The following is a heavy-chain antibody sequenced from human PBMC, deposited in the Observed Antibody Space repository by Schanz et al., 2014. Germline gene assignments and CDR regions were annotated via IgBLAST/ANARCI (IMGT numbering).Heavy chain of an antibody. CDR2: IKEDGSVK. D-gene: IGHD6-13*01. V-gene: IGHV3-7*02. CDR1: TFTFSSDW. Sequence: EVQLAESGGGLVQPGGSLRLSCAASTFTFSSDWMSWVRQAPGKGLEWVANIKEDGSVKDYVDSVEGRFTISRDNAKRSLFLQMNSLRVEDTAVYFCVSQTGSPDYWGQGTLVTVSS. J-gene: IGHJ4*02. CDR3: VSQTGSPDY.